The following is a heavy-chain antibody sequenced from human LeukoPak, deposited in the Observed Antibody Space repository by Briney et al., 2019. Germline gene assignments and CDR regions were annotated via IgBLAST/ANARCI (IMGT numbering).Heavy chain of an antibody. CDR2: IKSKTDGGTT. Sequence: SGGSLRLSCAASGFIFNNAWMSWVRQAPGKGLEWVDRIKSKTDGGTTDYAAPVNGRFTISRDDSKNTLYLQMNSLKTEDTAVYYCTTDPSDGYCSSTSCYTGAGGFDYWGQGTLVTVSS. CDR1: GFIFNNAW. V-gene: IGHV3-15*01. CDR3: TTDPSDGYCSSTSCYTGAGGFDY. J-gene: IGHJ4*02. D-gene: IGHD2-2*02.